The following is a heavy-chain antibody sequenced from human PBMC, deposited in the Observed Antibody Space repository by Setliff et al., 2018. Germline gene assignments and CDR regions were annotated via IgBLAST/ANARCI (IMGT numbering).Heavy chain of an antibody. CDR2: IYIGGSA. CDR1: GGSISSYY. V-gene: IGHV4-4*07. CDR3: AREQWLDPPGYYYRDV. J-gene: IGHJ6*03. Sequence: PSETLSLTCTVSGGSISSYYWSWIRQPAGKGLEWIGHIYIGGSANYNPSLKSRVTMSIDTSKNQFSLKLNSVTAAEMAVYYCAREQWLDPPGYYYRDVWAKGTTVTVSS. D-gene: IGHD6-19*01.